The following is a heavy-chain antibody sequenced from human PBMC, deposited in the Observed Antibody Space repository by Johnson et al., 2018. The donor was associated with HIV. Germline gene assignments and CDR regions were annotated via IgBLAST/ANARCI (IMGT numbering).Heavy chain of an antibody. V-gene: IGHV3-30*02. CDR2: IRYDGSNK. CDR1: GFTFSSYG. CDR3: TTAGLRYFDWFTGAFDI. D-gene: IGHD3-9*01. Sequence: QVLLVESGGGLVQPGGSLRLSCAASGFTFSSYGMHWVRQAPGKGLELVAFIRYDGSNKYYADSVKGRFTISRDNSDNTLYLQMNSLKTEDTAVYYCTTAGLRYFDWFTGAFDIWGQGTMVTVSS. J-gene: IGHJ3*02.